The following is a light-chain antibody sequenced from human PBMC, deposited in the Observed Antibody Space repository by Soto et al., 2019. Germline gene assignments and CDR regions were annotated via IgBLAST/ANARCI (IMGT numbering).Light chain of an antibody. J-gene: IGLJ1*01. Sequence: QSVLTQPPSVSGAPVQRVTISCTGTSSNIGAGYDVHWYQQLPGTAPKLLIYGNSNRPSGVPDRFSGSKSGTSASLAITGLQAEDEADYYCQCYDSSLSGYVFGTGTKVTVL. CDR2: GNS. CDR3: QCYDSSLSGYV. V-gene: IGLV1-40*01. CDR1: SSNIGAGYD.